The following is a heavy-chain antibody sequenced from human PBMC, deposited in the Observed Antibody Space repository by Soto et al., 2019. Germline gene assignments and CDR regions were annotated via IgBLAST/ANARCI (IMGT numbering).Heavy chain of an antibody. CDR3: ASPYPLGYCSGGSCSPVASYYYGMDV. J-gene: IGHJ6*02. D-gene: IGHD2-15*01. V-gene: IGHV1-46*01. CDR2: INPSGNST. Sequence: ASVKVSCKASGYTFTSYYMHWVRQAPGQGNERKGIINPSGNSTSYAQKFQGRVTMTRDTYTGTVYMELSSLISEDTAVYYCASPYPLGYCSGGSCSPVASYYYGMDVWGQGTTVTVSS. CDR1: GYTFTSYY.